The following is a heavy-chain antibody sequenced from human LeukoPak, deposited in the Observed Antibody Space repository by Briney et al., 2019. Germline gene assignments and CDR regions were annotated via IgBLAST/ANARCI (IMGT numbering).Heavy chain of an antibody. J-gene: IGHJ4*02. V-gene: IGHV3-74*01. D-gene: IGHD4-23*01. CDR3: VRDLDLGGYSSFEY. Sequence: GGSLRLSCATSGFTFSSYLWMHWVRQAPGKGLVWDSRIKSDGSSSTYADSVKGRFTISRDNAKNSLSLQMNTLRAEATAVYYCVRDLDLGGYSSFEYWGQGTLVTVSS. CDR2: IKSDGSSS. CDR1: GFTFSSYLW.